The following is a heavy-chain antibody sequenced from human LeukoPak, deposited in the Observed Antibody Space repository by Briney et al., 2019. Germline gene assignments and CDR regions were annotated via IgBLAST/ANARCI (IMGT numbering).Heavy chain of an antibody. CDR1: GYTFTGYY. CDR3: ARLSVAGILHAKRYYFDY. Sequence: ASVKASCKASGYTFTGYYMHWVRQAPGQGLEWMGWINPNSGGTNYAQKFQGRVTMTRDTSISTAYMELSRLRSDDTAVYYCARLSVAGILHAKRYYFDYWGQGTLVTVSS. D-gene: IGHD6-19*01. J-gene: IGHJ4*02. V-gene: IGHV1-2*02. CDR2: INPNSGGT.